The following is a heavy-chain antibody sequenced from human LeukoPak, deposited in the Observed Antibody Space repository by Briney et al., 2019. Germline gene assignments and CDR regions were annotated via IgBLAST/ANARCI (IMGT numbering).Heavy chain of an antibody. Sequence: SETLSLTCTVSGGSISSSSYYWGWIRQPPGKGLEWIGSIYYSGSTYYNPSLKSRVTISVDTSKNQFSLKLSSVTAADTAVYYCARPGKMYYYDSSGYYLAYWGQGTLVTVSS. J-gene: IGHJ4*02. CDR3: ARPGKMYYYDSSGYYLAY. V-gene: IGHV4-39*01. CDR2: IYYSGST. D-gene: IGHD3-22*01. CDR1: GGSISSSSYY.